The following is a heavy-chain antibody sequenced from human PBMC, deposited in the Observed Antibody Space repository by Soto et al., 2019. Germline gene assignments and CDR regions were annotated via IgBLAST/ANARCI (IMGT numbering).Heavy chain of an antibody. D-gene: IGHD3-9*01. CDR3: ARDHNDILTGFHYYYYYGMDV. J-gene: IGHJ6*02. CDR1: GYTFTGYY. V-gene: IGHV1-2*04. Sequence: ASVKVSCEASGYTFTGYYMHWVRQAPGQELEWMGWINPNSGGTNYAQKFQGWVTMTRDTSISTAYMELSRLRSDDTAVYYCARDHNDILTGFHYYYYYGMDVWGQGTTVTVSS. CDR2: INPNSGGT.